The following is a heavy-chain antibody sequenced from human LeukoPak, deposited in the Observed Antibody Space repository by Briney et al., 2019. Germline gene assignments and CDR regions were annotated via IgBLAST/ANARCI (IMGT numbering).Heavy chain of an antibody. V-gene: IGHV4-39*01. J-gene: IGHJ4*02. Sequence: SETLSLTCTVSGGSISSSSYYWGWIRQPPGKGLEWIGSIYYSGSTYYNPSLKSRVTISVDTSKNQFSLKLSSMTAADTAVYYCARHKSAWGHYFDYWGQGTLVTVSS. D-gene: IGHD3-16*01. CDR3: ARHKSAWGHYFDY. CDR1: GGSISSSSYY. CDR2: IYYSGST.